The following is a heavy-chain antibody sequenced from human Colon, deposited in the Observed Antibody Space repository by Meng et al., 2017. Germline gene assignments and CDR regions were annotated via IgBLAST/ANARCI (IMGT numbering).Heavy chain of an antibody. CDR2: IWYDGSRR. CDR3: ARDSGVVTPILDY. D-gene: IGHD2-21*02. J-gene: IGHJ4*02. V-gene: IGHV3-33*01. CDR1: GYRFSGYG. Sequence: GGSLRLSCEATGYRFSGYGMHWVRRAPGEGLEWVAVIWYDGSRRYYGDSVKGRFTISRDDSRDTLYPQMNSLRAEDTAVYYCARDSGVVTPILDYWGQGTLVTVSS.